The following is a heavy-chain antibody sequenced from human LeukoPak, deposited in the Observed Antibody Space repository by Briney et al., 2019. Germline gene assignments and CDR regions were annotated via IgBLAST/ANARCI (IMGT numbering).Heavy chain of an antibody. CDR3: ARDVRVGFGELLGGSYFDY. J-gene: IGHJ4*02. CDR1: GFTFSNYP. CDR2: ISYDGSNK. D-gene: IGHD3-10*01. V-gene: IGHV3-30-3*01. Sequence: GGSLRLSCAASGFTFSNYPMDWVRQAPGKGLEWVAVISYDGSNKNYADSVKGRFTISRDNSKNTLYLQMNSLRAEDTAVYYCARDVRVGFGELLGGSYFDYWGQGTLVTVSS.